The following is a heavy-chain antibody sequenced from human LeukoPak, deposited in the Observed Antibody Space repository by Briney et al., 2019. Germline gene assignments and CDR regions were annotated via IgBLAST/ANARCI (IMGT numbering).Heavy chain of an antibody. D-gene: IGHD6-6*01. V-gene: IGHV1-8*03. J-gene: IGHJ4*02. CDR3: ARGRGGEQLDELRD. CDR1: GYTFSSYD. Sequence: ASVKVSCKASGYTFSSYDINWVRQATGQGLEWMGWMNPNGGNTGYAQKFQGRITITRNTSISTAYMELSSLRSEDTAVYYCARGRGGEQLDELRDWGQGTLVTVSS. CDR2: MNPNGGNT.